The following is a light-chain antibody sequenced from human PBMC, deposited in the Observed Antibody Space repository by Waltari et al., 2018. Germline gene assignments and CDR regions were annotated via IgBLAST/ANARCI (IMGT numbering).Light chain of an antibody. J-gene: IGKJ2*01. Sequence: ELVLTQSPGTLSLSPGERVTLSCRASQYVNYNYLAWYQQEPGQAPRLLIYGASSRATGIPDRFSCSGSGTDFALTISRPQTEDFAVYYGQQYSSQPPYTFGQGTKLEIK. CDR3: QQYSSQPPYT. CDR1: QYVNYNY. V-gene: IGKV3-20*01. CDR2: GAS.